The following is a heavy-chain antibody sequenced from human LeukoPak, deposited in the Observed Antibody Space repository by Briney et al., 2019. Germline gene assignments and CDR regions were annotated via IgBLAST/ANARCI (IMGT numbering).Heavy chain of an antibody. Sequence: GGSLRLSCAASGFTFSSYEMNWVRQAPGKGLEWVSYISSGGITIYYADSVKGRFTISRDNAKTSLYLQMNSLRAEDTAVYYCARDLSGVTGYTYGRGIDYWGQGTLVTVSS. D-gene: IGHD5-18*01. V-gene: IGHV3-48*03. J-gene: IGHJ4*02. CDR2: ISSGGITI. CDR1: GFTFSSYE. CDR3: ARDLSGVTGYTYGRGIDY.